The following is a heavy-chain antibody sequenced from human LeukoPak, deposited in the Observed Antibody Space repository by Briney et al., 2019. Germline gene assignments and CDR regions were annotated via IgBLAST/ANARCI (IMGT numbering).Heavy chain of an antibody. V-gene: IGHV4-39*01. CDR3: ARHGIKAAADLDY. CDR2: IYYSGST. CDR1: GGYISSSRYY. Sequence: SETLSLTCTVSGGYISSSRYYWGWIRQPPGKGLEWIGSIYYSGSTYYNPSLKSRVTISVDTSKNQFSLKLRSVTGPDTAVYYFARHGIKAAADLDYWGQGTLVTVSS. D-gene: IGHD6-13*01. J-gene: IGHJ4*02.